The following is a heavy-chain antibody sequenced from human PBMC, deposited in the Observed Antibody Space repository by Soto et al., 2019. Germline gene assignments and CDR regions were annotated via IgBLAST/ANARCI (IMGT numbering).Heavy chain of an antibody. CDR3: ARGGGVVVPAASFDP. CDR2: IYYSGST. D-gene: IGHD2-2*01. J-gene: IGHJ5*02. Sequence: KSSETLSLTCTVSGGSISSYYWSWIRQPPGKGLEWIGYIYYSGSTNYNPSLKSRVTISVDTSKNQFSLKLSSVTAVDTAVYYCARGGGVVVPAASFDPWGQGTLVTVSS. CDR1: GGSISSYY. V-gene: IGHV4-59*01.